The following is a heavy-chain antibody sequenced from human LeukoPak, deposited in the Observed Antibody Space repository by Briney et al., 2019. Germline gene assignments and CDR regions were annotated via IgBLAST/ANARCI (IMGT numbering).Heavy chain of an antibody. D-gene: IGHD3-10*01. CDR1: GGTFSSYA. CDR2: IIPIFGTA. Sequence: SVKVSCKASGGTFSSYAISWVRQAPGQGLEWMGGIIPIFGTANYAQKFQGRVTITADESTSTAYMELSSLRSEDTAVYYCARLITMVRGVIISYFDYWGQGTLVTVSS. V-gene: IGHV1-69*01. CDR3: ARLITMVRGVIISYFDY. J-gene: IGHJ4*02.